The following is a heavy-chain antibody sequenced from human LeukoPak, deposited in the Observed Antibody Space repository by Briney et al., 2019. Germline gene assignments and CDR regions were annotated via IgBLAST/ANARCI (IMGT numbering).Heavy chain of an antibody. V-gene: IGHV4-59*08. D-gene: IGHD2-8*02. CDR3: ARIAPSGRYNWFDP. Sequence: PSETLSLTCTVSGGSISGYYGSWIRQPPGKGLEWIAYIYYSGSTNYNPSLKSRVTISVDTSKNQFSLNLTSVTAADTAVYYCARIAPSGRYNWFDPWSQGTLVTVSS. J-gene: IGHJ5*02. CDR1: GGSISGYY. CDR2: IYYSGST.